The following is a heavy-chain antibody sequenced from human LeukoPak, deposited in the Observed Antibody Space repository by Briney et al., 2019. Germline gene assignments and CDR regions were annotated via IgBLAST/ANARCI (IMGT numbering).Heavy chain of an antibody. CDR1: GYTFTSYG. D-gene: IGHD3-3*01. CDR2: FNAYNGNT. CDR3: ARGLEWLTRRHTWFDP. V-gene: IGHV1-18*01. Sequence: ASVKVSCKASGYTFTSYGISWVRQAPGQGLEWMGWFNAYNGNTNYAQKLQGRVTMTTDTSTSTAYMELRSLRSDDTAVYYCARGLEWLTRRHTWFDPWGQGTLVTVSS. J-gene: IGHJ5*02.